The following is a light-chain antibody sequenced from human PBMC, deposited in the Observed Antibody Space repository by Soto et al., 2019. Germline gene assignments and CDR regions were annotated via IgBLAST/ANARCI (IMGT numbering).Light chain of an antibody. V-gene: IGKV1-5*01. J-gene: IGKJ1*01. CDR1: QSISTL. CDR3: QQYNSYSLWT. CDR2: DAS. Sequence: DIQMTQSPSTLSASVGDRVTITCRASQSISTLFAWYQQKPGKAPELLISDASSLESGVPSRFSGSGSGAEFALTISSLQPDDFATYYCQQYNSYSLWTFGQGTKVEIK.